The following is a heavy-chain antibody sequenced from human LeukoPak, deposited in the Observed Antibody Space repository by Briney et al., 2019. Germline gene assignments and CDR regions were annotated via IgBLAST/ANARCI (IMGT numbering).Heavy chain of an antibody. CDR2: IYTSGST. D-gene: IGHD5-18*01. J-gene: IGHJ4*02. Sequence: PSETLSLTCTVSGGSISSYCWSWIRQPAGKGLEWIGRIYTSGSTNYNPSLKSRVTVSVDTSKNQFSLKLSSVTAADTAVYYCASGGYSYGYDEFDYWGQGTLVTVSS. CDR1: GGSISSYC. CDR3: ASGGYSYGYDEFDY. V-gene: IGHV4-4*07.